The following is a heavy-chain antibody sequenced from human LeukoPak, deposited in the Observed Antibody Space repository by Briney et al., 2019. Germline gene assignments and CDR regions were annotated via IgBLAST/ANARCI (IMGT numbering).Heavy chain of an antibody. CDR1: GFTFSSYS. D-gene: IGHD6-13*01. CDR2: ISSSSSYI. V-gene: IGHV3-21*04. J-gene: IGHJ5*02. CDR3: ARGASAAGMNWFDP. Sequence: GGSLRLSCAASGFTFSSYSMNWVRQAPGKGLEWVSSISSSSSYIYYADSVKGRFTISRDNAKNSLYLQMNSLRAEDTAVYYCARGASAAGMNWFDPWGQGTLVTVSS.